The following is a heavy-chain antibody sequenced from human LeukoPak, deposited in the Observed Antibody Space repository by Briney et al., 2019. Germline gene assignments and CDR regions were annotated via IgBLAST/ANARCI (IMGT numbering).Heavy chain of an antibody. V-gene: IGHV3-43*01. CDR1: GFTFDDYT. D-gene: IGHD3-3*02. J-gene: IGHJ6*03. CDR2: ISWDGGST. Sequence: PGGSLRLSCAASGFTFDDYTMHWVRQAPGKGLEWVSLISWDGGSTYYADSVKGRFTISRDNSKNSLYLQMNSLRAEDTALYYCYIFGVSYMDVWGKGTTVTVSS. CDR3: YIFGVSYMDV.